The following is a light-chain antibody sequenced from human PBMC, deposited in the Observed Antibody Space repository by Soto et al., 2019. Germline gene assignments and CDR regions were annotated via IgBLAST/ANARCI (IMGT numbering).Light chain of an antibody. CDR2: EVS. V-gene: IGLV2-14*01. CDR3: FSSGGSPTYV. Sequence: QSVLTQPASVSGSPGQSITISCTGSSSDIGAYNYVSWFQQYPGKAPKLIISEVSNRPSGVSNRFSGSKSGTAASLTISGLQTEDEADYFCFSSGGSPTYVFGTGTKVTVL. CDR1: SSDIGAYNY. J-gene: IGLJ1*01.